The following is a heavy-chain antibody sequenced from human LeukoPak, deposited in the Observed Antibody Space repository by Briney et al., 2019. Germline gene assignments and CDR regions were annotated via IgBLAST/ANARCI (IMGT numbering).Heavy chain of an antibody. J-gene: IGHJ5*02. CDR2: ISSSSSYI. V-gene: IGHV3-21*01. D-gene: IGHD3-3*01. CDR1: GFTFSNFW. CDR3: ARVDSIFGVVSWFDP. Sequence: GGSLRLSCVASGFTFSNFWMNWVRQAPGKGLEWVSSISSSSSYIYYADSVKGRFTISRDNAKNSLYLQMNSLRAEDTAVYYCARVDSIFGVVSWFDPWGQGTLVTVSS.